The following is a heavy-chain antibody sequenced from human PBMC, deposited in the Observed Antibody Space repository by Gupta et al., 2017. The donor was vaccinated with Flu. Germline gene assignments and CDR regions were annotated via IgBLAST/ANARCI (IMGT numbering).Heavy chain of an antibody. CDR3: ARTYYDFWSGYPGYYYYYMDV. Sequence: VRQDPGQGLEWMGWINTNTGNPTYAQGFTGRFVFSLDTSVSTAYLQISSLKAEDTAVYYCARTYYDFWSGYPGYYYYYMDVWGQGTTVTVSS. D-gene: IGHD3-3*01. CDR2: INTNTGNP. V-gene: IGHV7-4-1*02. J-gene: IGHJ6*03.